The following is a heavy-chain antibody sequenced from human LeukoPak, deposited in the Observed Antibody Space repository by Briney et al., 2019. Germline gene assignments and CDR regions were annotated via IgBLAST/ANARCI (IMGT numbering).Heavy chain of an antibody. CDR1: GGTFSSYA. CDR2: IIPIFGTS. J-gene: IGHJ6*03. V-gene: IGHV1-69*05. D-gene: IGHD5-18*01. CDR3: ARGRYSFGYNYYYYMDV. Sequence: SVKVSFTASGGTFSSYAISWVRQAPGQGLEWMGGIIPIFGTSSNAQKFQGRVTITTDESTSTAYMELSSLRSEDTAVYYCARGRYSFGYNYYYYMDVWGKGTTVTVSS.